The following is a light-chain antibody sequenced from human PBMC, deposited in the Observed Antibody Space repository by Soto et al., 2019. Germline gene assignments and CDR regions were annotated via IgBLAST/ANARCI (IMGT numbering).Light chain of an antibody. CDR3: QQYGSSPPYT. V-gene: IGKV3-20*01. CDR1: QSVSNNY. CDR2: SST. Sequence: EVVXXXXPXXXSLSPGERATLSCRASQSVSNNYXAWYQQKRGQSPKLLIFSSTDRATGIPNRFSGSGSGTNFPLTTSRLEPEDFAVYYCQQYGSSPPYTFGQGTKLEIK. J-gene: IGKJ2*01.